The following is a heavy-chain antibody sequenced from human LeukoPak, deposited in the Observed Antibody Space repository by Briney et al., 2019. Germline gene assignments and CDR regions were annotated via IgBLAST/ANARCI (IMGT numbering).Heavy chain of an antibody. CDR1: GGSISSGGYY. CDR2: IYYSGST. J-gene: IGHJ4*02. V-gene: IGHV4-31*03. Sequence: SQTLSLTCTVSGGSISSGGYYWSWIRQHPGKGLEWIGYIYYSGSTYYNPSLKSRVTISVDTSKNQFSLKLSSVTAADTAVYYCARGRAANTAMVTLFFDYWGQGTLVTVSS. D-gene: IGHD5-18*01. CDR3: ARGRAANTAMVTLFFDY.